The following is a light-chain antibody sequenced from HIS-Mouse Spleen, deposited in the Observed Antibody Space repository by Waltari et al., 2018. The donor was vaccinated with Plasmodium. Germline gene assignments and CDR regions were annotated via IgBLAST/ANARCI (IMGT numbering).Light chain of an antibody. V-gene: IGLV2-14*01. Sequence: QSALTQPASVSGSPGQSTTISCTGTSSDVGGYNDVSWYQQHPGKAPKLMIYEVSKRPSGVSNRFSGSKSGNTASLTISGLQAEDEADYYCSSYTSSSTLDVFGTGTKVTVL. CDR1: SSDVGGYND. CDR3: SSYTSSSTLDV. CDR2: EVS. J-gene: IGLJ1*01.